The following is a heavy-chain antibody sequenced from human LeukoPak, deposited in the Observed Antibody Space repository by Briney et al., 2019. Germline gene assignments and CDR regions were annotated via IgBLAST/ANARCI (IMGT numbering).Heavy chain of an antibody. CDR3: AVGSYYFVY. V-gene: IGHV3-23*01. J-gene: IGHJ4*02. Sequence: PWGSLRLSCAASGFTFSTYAMNWVRQAPGKGLEWVSGISGSSASTYYADSVKGRFTISRDNSKNTLYVQMNSLRAEYTAVYDCAVGSYYFVYWGQGTLVSVSS. D-gene: IGHD3-10*01. CDR1: GFTFSTYA. CDR2: ISGSSAST.